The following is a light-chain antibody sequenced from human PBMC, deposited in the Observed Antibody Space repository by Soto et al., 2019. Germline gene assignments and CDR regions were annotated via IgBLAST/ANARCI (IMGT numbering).Light chain of an antibody. CDR2: ATS. CDR3: QQLNSYPVT. V-gene: IGKV1-9*01. Sequence: DIQLTQSPSFLSASVGDRVTITCRASQGLNSYFAWYHQKPGKAPKLLLYATSTLQSVFPSRFSGSGSGAEFTLTITSLQPEDIATYYCQQLNSYPVTFGGGTKVEIK. J-gene: IGKJ4*01. CDR1: QGLNSY.